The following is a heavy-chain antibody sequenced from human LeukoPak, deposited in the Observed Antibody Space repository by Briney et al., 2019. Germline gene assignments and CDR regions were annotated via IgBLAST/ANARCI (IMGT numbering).Heavy chain of an antibody. Sequence: PGGSLRLSCAASGFTFSTSVMSWVRQVPGKGLEWVSTLNRDGTGTYYSLSSSGRFIVSRDNSMNTLYLQMNGLRADDTAVYYCARDRGGYSTDFDFWGQGTLVTVTS. CDR3: ARDRGGYSTDFDF. CDR1: GFTFSTSV. V-gene: IGHV3-23*01. D-gene: IGHD6-13*01. CDR2: LNRDGTGT. J-gene: IGHJ4*02.